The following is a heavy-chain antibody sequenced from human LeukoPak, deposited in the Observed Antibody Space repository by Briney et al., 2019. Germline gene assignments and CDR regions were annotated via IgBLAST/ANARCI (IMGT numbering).Heavy chain of an antibody. D-gene: IGHD3-22*01. Sequence: PGGSLRLSCAASGFTFSGSAMHWVRQASGKGLEWVGRIRSKANSYATAYAASVKGRFTISRDDSKNTAYLQMNSLKTEDTAVYYCTRLGVTVIVAWGQGTLVTVSS. CDR1: GFTFSGSA. CDR2: IRSKANSYAT. J-gene: IGHJ5*02. CDR3: TRLGVTVIVA. V-gene: IGHV3-73*01.